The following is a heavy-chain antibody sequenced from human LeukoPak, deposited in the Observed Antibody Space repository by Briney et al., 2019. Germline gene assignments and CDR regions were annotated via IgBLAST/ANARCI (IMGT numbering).Heavy chain of an antibody. CDR3: ARSDGYGLVGI. V-gene: IGHV4-28*05. Sequence: SETLSLTCAVSGYSISSSNWWGWIRQPPGKGLEWIGYIYYSGSIYYNPSLKSRVTISVDTSKNQFSLKLSSVTAADTAVYYCARSDGYGLVGIWGQGTMVTVSS. CDR1: GYSISSSNW. CDR2: IYYSGSI. J-gene: IGHJ3*02. D-gene: IGHD3-10*01.